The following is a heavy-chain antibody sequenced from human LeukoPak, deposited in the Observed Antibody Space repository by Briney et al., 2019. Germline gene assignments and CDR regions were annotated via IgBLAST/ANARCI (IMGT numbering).Heavy chain of an antibody. CDR1: GFTFSRHS. CDR2: ISSSSSYI. Sequence: PGGSLRLSCAASGFTFSRHSINWVRQAPGKGLEWVSSISSSSSYIYYADSVKGRFIISRDNAKNSLYLQMNSLRAEDTAVYYCARELGLNSGYDWKSNGDMDVWGKGTTVTVSS. D-gene: IGHD5-12*01. J-gene: IGHJ6*03. V-gene: IGHV3-21*01. CDR3: ARELGLNSGYDWKSNGDMDV.